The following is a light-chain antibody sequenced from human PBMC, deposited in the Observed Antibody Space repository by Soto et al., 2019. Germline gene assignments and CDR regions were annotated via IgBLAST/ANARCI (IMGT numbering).Light chain of an antibody. V-gene: IGLV2-8*01. CDR1: SDDIGTYNY. CDR2: EVD. Sequence: QSALTQPPSASGSPGQSVTISCTGTSDDIGTYNYVSWFQQHSGNAPKLIIYEVDKRPSGVPNRFSGSKSGDTASLTISGLQAEDEADYYCSSFVHKNNLLFGGGTKVTAL. CDR3: SSFVHKNNLL. J-gene: IGLJ2*01.